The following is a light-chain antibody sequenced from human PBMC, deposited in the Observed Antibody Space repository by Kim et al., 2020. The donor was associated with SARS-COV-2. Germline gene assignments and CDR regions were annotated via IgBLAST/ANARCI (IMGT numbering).Light chain of an antibody. Sequence: SFSREGSATLSCKASQSVRSKHLAWYQHKPGQQPRLLSYGASNRATGIQEKFRGSGAGTDFTLTVSRLEPEDFAVYYCQQFGTSRTFGQGTGLEIK. J-gene: IGKJ5*01. CDR2: GAS. CDR1: QSVRSKH. CDR3: QQFGTSRT. V-gene: IGKV3-20*01.